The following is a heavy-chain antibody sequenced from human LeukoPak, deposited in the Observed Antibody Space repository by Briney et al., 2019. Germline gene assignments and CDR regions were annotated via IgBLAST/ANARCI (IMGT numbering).Heavy chain of an antibody. Sequence: SVKVSCKASGGTFSSYAISWVRQAPGQGLEWMGRIIPIFGTANYAQKFQGRVTITTDESTSTAYMELSSLRSEDAAVYYCAREGLPGDYSVFDYWGQGTLVTVSS. V-gene: IGHV1-69*05. J-gene: IGHJ4*02. CDR1: GGTFSSYA. CDR2: IIPIFGTA. CDR3: AREGLPGDYSVFDY. D-gene: IGHD4-17*01.